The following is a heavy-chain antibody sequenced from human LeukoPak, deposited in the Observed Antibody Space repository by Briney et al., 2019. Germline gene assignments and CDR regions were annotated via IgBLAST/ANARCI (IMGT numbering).Heavy chain of an antibody. CDR2: ISAYNGNT. CDR3: ARDHRYSYGYSYYFDY. V-gene: IGHV1-18*01. D-gene: IGHD5-18*01. J-gene: IGHJ4*02. Sequence: GASVKVSCKASGYTFTSYGISWARQAPGQGLEWMGWISAYNGNTNYAQKLQGRVTMTTDTSTSTAYMELRSLRSDDTAVYYCARDHRYSYGYSYYFDYWGQGTLVTVSS. CDR1: GYTFTSYG.